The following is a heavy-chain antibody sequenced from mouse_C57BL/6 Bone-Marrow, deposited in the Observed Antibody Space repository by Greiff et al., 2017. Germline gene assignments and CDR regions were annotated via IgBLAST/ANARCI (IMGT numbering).Heavy chain of an antibody. CDR3: ARKVDGYNWYFDV. CDR1: GFSLTSYG. V-gene: IGHV2-2*01. Sequence: QVQLKESGPGLVQPSQSLSITCTVSGFSLTSYGVHWVRQSPGKGLEWLGVIWSGGSTDSNAAFISRLSISKDNSKSQVFFKMNSLQADDTAIYYCARKVDGYNWYFDVWGTGTTVTVSS. CDR2: IWSGGST. D-gene: IGHD2-3*01. J-gene: IGHJ1*03.